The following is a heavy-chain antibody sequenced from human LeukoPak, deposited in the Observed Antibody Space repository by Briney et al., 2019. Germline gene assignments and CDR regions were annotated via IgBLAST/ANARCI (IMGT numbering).Heavy chain of an antibody. CDR3: ARDQTTTDPYFDY. D-gene: IGHD1-1*01. V-gene: IGHV3-30*04. J-gene: IGHJ4*02. CDR1: GFTFSSYA. Sequence: PGRSLRLSCAASGFTFSSYAMHWVRQAPGKGLEWVAVISYDGSNKYYADSVKGRFTISRDNSKNTLYLQMNSLRAEDTAVYYCARDQTTTDPYFDYWGQGTLVTVSS. CDR2: ISYDGSNK.